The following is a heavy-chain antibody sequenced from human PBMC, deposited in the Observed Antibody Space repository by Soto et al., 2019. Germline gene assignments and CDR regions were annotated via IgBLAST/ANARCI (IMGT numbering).Heavy chain of an antibody. J-gene: IGHJ6*02. Sequence: GASVKVSCKASGYTFTSYAMHWVRQAPGQRLEWMGWINAGNGNTKYSQKFQGRVAITRDTSASTAYMELSSLRSEDTAVYYCARGNSGYDFYGMDVWGQGTTVTVSS. CDR3: ARGNSGYDFYGMDV. CDR1: GYTFTSYA. D-gene: IGHD5-12*01. CDR2: INAGNGNT. V-gene: IGHV1-3*01.